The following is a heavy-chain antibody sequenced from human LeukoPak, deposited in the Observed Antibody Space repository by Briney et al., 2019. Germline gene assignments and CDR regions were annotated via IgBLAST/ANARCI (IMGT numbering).Heavy chain of an antibody. CDR1: GGSFSGYY. CDR2: IYTSGST. V-gene: IGHV4-4*07. CDR3: AREEYCSSTSCYTYFDY. D-gene: IGHD2-2*02. J-gene: IGHJ4*02. Sequence: PSETLSLTCAVYGGSFSGYYWSWIRQPAGKGLEWIGRIYTSGSTNYNPSLKSRVTMLVDTSKNQFSLRLSPVTAADTAVYYCAREEYCSSTSCYTYFDYWGQGTLVTVSS.